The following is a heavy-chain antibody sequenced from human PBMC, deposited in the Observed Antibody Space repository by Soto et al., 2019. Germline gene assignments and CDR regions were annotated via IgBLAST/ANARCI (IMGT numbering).Heavy chain of an antibody. CDR1: GDSITNNNW. CDR3: TRIAVTGPFDY. J-gene: IGHJ4*02. D-gene: IGHD6-19*01. CDR2: IFHIGIT. Sequence: PSETLSLTCAVSGDSITNNNWWSWVRRSPGEGLEWIGEIFHIGITNHNPSFKSRVTMSLDKSKNQVSLELSSVTAADTAVYYCTRIAVTGPFDYWGPGTLVTVSS. V-gene: IGHV4-4*02.